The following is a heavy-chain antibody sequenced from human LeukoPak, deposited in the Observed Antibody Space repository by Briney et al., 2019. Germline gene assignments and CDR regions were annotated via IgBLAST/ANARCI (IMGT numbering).Heavy chain of an antibody. Sequence: GRSLRLSCAASGFTFSSYAMHWVRQAPGKGLEWVADISYEGSNKYYADSVKGRFTTSRDNSKNTLYLQMNSLRAEDTAVYDCARDGYYYGSGTRNFFDYWGQGTLVTVSS. J-gene: IGHJ4*02. V-gene: IGHV3-30-3*01. D-gene: IGHD3-10*01. CDR2: ISYEGSNK. CDR1: GFTFSSYA. CDR3: ARDGYYYGSGTRNFFDY.